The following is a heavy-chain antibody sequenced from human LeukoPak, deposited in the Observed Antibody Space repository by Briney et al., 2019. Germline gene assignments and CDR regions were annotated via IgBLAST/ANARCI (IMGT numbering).Heavy chain of an antibody. V-gene: IGHV1-18*01. Sequence: ASVKVSCKASGYTFTSYRISWVRQAPGQGLEWIGWISAYNGNTNYTQKLQGRVTMTTDTSTSTAYMELRSLRSDDTAVYYCARERLVARPYLDYWGQGTLVTVSS. J-gene: IGHJ4*02. CDR3: ARERLVARPYLDY. D-gene: IGHD6-6*01. CDR2: ISAYNGNT. CDR1: GYTFTSYR.